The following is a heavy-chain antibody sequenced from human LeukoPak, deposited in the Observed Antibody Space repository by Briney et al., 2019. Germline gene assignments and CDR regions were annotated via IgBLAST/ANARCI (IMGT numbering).Heavy chain of an antibody. J-gene: IGHJ3*02. D-gene: IGHD3-10*01. V-gene: IGHV4-34*01. CDR1: GGSFSGYY. Sequence: PSETLSLTCAVYGGSFSGYYWSWIRQPPGKGLGWIGEINHSGSTNYNPSLKSRVTISVDTSKNQFSLKLSFVTAADTAVYYCARDWLGFGELLYPDAFDIWGQGTMVTVSS. CDR3: ARDWLGFGELLYPDAFDI. CDR2: INHSGST.